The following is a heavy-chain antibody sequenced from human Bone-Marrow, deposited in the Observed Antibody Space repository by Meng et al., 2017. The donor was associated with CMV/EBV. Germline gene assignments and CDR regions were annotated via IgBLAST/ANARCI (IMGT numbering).Heavy chain of an antibody. CDR2: ISYDGSNK. J-gene: IGHJ4*02. CDR3: ARGFPPAGTIFDY. Sequence: GGSLRLSCAASGFTFSSYAMHWVRQAPGKGLEWVAVISYDGSNKYYADSVKGRFTISRDNSENTLYLQMNSLRAEDTAVYYCARGFPPAGTIFDYWGQGTLVTVSS. D-gene: IGHD1-1*01. CDR1: GFTFSSYA. V-gene: IGHV3-30-3*01.